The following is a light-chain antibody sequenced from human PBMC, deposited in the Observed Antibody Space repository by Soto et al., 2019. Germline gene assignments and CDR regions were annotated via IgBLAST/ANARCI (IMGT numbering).Light chain of an antibody. CDR1: QSVSSSY. J-gene: IGKJ4*01. V-gene: IGKV3-20*01. Sequence: EIVLTQSPGTLSLSPGERATLSCRASQSVSSSYLAWYQQKPGQAPRLLIYGASSRATGIPDRFSGSGSGTDFTLTISRRGPEDFAVYYFQQYGSSPLSFGGGTKVEIK. CDR3: QQYGSSPLS. CDR2: GAS.